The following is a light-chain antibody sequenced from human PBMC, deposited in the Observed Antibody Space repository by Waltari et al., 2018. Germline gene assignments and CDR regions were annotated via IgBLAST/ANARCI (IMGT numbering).Light chain of an antibody. CDR2: KAS. CDR1: QTISTW. Sequence: DIQMTQFPSTLSASVGDRVTITCRASQTISTWLAWYQQKPGEAPKLLIYKASSLQFGVRSRFSGSGSGTEFTLTISSLQPDDFATYHCQQYNSYSAITFGQGTRLEIK. CDR3: QQYNSYSAIT. J-gene: IGKJ5*01. V-gene: IGKV1-5*03.